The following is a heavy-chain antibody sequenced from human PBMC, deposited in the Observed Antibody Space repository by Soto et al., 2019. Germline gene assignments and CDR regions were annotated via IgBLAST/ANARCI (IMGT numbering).Heavy chain of an antibody. CDR2: IIPIFGTV. Sequence: QVQLLQSGAEVKKPGSSVRVSCEASGGTFRTYAISWVRQAPGQGLEWRGGIIPIFGTVNYAQKFQGRVTITADESTTTVYMDLRSLRSEDTAVYYCAKGAVAGTPTSYYYYGMDVWGQGTTVTVSS. CDR1: GGTFRTYA. CDR3: AKGAVAGTPTSYYYYGMDV. J-gene: IGHJ6*02. V-gene: IGHV1-69*12. D-gene: IGHD6-19*01.